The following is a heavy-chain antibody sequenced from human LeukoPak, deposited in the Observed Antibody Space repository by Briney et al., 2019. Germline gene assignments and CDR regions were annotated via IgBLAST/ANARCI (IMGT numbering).Heavy chain of an antibody. CDR2: ITGSGGST. CDR3: AKDLYSGYDSMGFDY. V-gene: IGHV3-23*01. J-gene: IGHJ4*02. Sequence: GGSLRLSCAASGFTFSNYGLSWVRQAPGKGLEWVSGITGSGGSTYYADSVKGRFTISRDNSKNTLYLQMNSLRAEDTAVYYCAKDLYSGYDSMGFDYWGQGTLVTVSS. D-gene: IGHD5-12*01. CDR1: GFTFSNYG.